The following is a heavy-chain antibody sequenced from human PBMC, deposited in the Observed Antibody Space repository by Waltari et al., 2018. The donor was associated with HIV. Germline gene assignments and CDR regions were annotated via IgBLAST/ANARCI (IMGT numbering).Heavy chain of an antibody. Sequence: EVQLLQSGGGLVQPGGSLRLSCTADGFTFSKYAVTWVRQAPGMGLWWVSGITGRGLSTYYADSVKGRFTISRDQSMDTLYLQMNSLSPEDTAVYYCAKVSSSSLGLFAYWGQGTLVSVSS. J-gene: IGHJ4*02. D-gene: IGHD6-6*01. CDR3: AKVSSSSLGLFAY. V-gene: IGHV3-23*01. CDR2: ITGRGLST. CDR1: GFTFSKYA.